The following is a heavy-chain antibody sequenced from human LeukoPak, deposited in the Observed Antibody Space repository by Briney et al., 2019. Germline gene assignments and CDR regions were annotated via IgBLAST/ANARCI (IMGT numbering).Heavy chain of an antibody. CDR1: GFTVSSNY. CDR2: IYASGDT. D-gene: IGHD5-12*01. V-gene: IGHV3-53*01. J-gene: IGHJ4*02. CDR3: ARVVVLSGYDYLDY. Sequence: PGGSLRLSCAASGFTVSSNYMNWVRQAPGKGLEWVSIIYASGDTYYADSVKGRFTISRDNSKNMLYLQVNSLRADDTAVYYCARVVVLSGYDYLDYWGQGTLVTVSS.